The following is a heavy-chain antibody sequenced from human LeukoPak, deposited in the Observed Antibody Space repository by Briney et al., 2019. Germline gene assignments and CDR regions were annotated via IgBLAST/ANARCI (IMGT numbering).Heavy chain of an antibody. Sequence: SGGSLRLSCAASGFTFSSYWMSWVRQAPGKGLEWVANIKQDGSEKYYVDSAKGRFTISGDNAKNSLYLQMNSLRAEDTAVYYCWGCYDEGGYLDYWGEGTMVTVSS. J-gene: IGHJ4*02. CDR2: IKQDGSEK. CDR1: GFTFSSYW. D-gene: IGHD6-19*01. CDR3: WGCYDEGGYLDY. V-gene: IGHV3-7*01.